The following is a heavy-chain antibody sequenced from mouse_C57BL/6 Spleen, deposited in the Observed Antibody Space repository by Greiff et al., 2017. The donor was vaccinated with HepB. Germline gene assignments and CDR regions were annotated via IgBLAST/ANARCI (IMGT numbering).Heavy chain of an antibody. CDR3: AGGISLTPTVVAPAY. CDR2: IHPNSGST. V-gene: IGHV1-64*01. Sequence: QVQLQQPGAELVKPGASVKLSCKASGYTFTSYWMHWVKQRPGQGLEWIGMIHPNSGSTNNNEKFKSKATLTVDKSSSTAYMQLSSLTSEDSAVYSCAGGISLTPTVVAPAYWVQGTLVTVSA. D-gene: IGHD1-1*01. J-gene: IGHJ3*01. CDR1: GYTFTSYW.